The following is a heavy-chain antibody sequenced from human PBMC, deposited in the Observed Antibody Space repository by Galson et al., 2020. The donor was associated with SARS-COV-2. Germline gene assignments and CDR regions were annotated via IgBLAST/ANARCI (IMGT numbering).Heavy chain of an antibody. CDR1: GGSITTGGYS. CDR2: VYQSGAT. V-gene: IGHV4-30-2*06. Sequence: SETLSLTCSVSGGSITTGGYSWTWIRHSPGKGLEWIGYVYQSGATHYNPCLKSRLTISMDRSKNQLSLKLTSVTAADTAVYYCARRYVSGLSPYWYLDLWGRGTLVTVSS. D-gene: IGHD3-16*01. CDR3: ARRYVSGLSPYWYLDL. J-gene: IGHJ2*01.